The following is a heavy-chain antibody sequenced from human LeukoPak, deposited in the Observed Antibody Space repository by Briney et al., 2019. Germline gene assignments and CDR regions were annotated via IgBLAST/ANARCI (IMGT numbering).Heavy chain of an antibody. V-gene: IGHV3-48*01. J-gene: IGHJ3*02. CDR1: GFTFSSYS. Sequence: GGSLRLSCAASGFTFSSYSMNWVRQAPGKGLEWVSYVSSSSSTIYYADSVKGRFTISRDNAKNSLYLQMNSLRAEDTAVYYCARYTTSQRAFDIWGQWTMVTVSS. D-gene: IGHD2-2*01. CDR2: VSSSSSTI. CDR3: ARYTTSQRAFDI.